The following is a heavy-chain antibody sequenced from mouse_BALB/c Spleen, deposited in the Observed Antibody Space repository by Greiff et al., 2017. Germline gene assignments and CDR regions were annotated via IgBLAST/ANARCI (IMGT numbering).Heavy chain of an antibody. Sequence: DVMLVESGGGLVQPGGSLKLSCAASGFTFSSYGMSWVRQTPDKRLELVATINSNGGSTYYPDSVKGRFTISRDNAKNTLYLQMSSLKSEDTAMYYCARGDYWGQGTSVTVSS. CDR2: INSNGGST. CDR1: GFTFSSYG. CDR3: ARGDY. V-gene: IGHV5-6-3*01. J-gene: IGHJ4*01.